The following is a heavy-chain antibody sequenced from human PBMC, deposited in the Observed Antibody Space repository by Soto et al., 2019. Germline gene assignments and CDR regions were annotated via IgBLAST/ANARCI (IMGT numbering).Heavy chain of an antibody. Sequence: PSETLSLTCAVSGASVSSTYWWSWVRQPPGKGPEWIGEINHRGSANYNPSLKSRVTISVDISKNTLYLQMNSLRAEDTAVYYCAKDYFFEIWGQGTMVTVSS. V-gene: IGHV4-4*02. CDR3: AKDYFFEI. D-gene: IGHD3-10*01. CDR1: GASVSSTYW. CDR2: INHRGSA. J-gene: IGHJ3*02.